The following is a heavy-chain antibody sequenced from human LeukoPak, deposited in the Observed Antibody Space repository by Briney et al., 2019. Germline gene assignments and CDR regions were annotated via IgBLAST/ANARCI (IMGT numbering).Heavy chain of an antibody. V-gene: IGHV1-2*02. CDR2: INPNSGGT. J-gene: IGHJ4*02. D-gene: IGHD3-10*01. Sequence: ASVKVSCKASGYIFTGYYMHWVRQAPGQGLEWMGWINPNSGGTNYAQKFQGRVTMTRDTSISTAYMELSRLRSDDTAVYYCARTSGYYGSGSYYVDYWGQGTLVTVSS. CDR1: GYIFTGYY. CDR3: ARTSGYYGSGSYYVDY.